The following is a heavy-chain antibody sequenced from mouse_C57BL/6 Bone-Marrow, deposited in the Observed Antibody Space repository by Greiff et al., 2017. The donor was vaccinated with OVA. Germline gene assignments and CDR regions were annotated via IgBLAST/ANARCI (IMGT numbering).Heavy chain of an antibody. V-gene: IGHV14-4*01. Sequence: VQLKQSGAELVRPGASVKLSCTASGFNIKDYYMHWVKQRPEQGLEWIGGINPVNGDTEYASKFQGKATITADTSSRTAYLQLSSLTSEDTAVDYCLYGSSYAMDYWGQGTSVTVSA. J-gene: IGHJ4*01. CDR2: INPVNGDT. D-gene: IGHD1-1*01. CDR1: GFNIKDYY. CDR3: LYGSSYAMDY.